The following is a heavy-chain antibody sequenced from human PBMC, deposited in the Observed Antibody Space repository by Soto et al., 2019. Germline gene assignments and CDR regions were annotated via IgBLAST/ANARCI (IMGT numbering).Heavy chain of an antibody. CDR3: AKDSDSGLVVVVAATHS. CDR1: GFTFSSYA. CDR2: ISGSGGST. Sequence: EVQLLESGGGLVQPGGSLRLSCAASGFTFSSYAMSWVRQAPGKGLEWVSAISGSGGSTYYADSVKGRFTISRDNSKNTLYLQMNSLRAEDTAVYYCAKDSDSGLVVVVAATHSWGQGTLVTVSS. J-gene: IGHJ4*02. V-gene: IGHV3-23*01. D-gene: IGHD2-15*01.